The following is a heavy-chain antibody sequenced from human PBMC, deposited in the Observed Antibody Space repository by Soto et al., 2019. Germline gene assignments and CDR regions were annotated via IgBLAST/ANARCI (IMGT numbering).Heavy chain of an antibody. J-gene: IGHJ3*02. CDR1: GYTFTSYD. CDR2: MNPNSGNT. V-gene: IGHV1-8*01. Sequence: GASVKVSCKASGYTFTSYDISWVRQATGQGLEWMGWMNPNSGNTGYAQKFQGRVTMTRNTSISTAYMELSSLRSEDTAVYYCARLRGYSYGYTAFDIWGQGTMVTVSS. CDR3: ARLRGYSYGYTAFDI. D-gene: IGHD5-18*01.